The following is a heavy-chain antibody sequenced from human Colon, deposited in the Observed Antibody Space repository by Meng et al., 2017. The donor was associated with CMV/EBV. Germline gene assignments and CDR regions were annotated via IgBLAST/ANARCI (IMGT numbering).Heavy chain of an antibody. Sequence: GESLKLSCAASGFTFSSYWMSWVRQAPGKGLEWVANIKQDGSEKYYVDSVKDRFTISRDNAKNSLYLQMNSLRAEDTAVYYCAREGAGYYYGMDVWGQGTTVTVSS. V-gene: IGHV3-7*01. CDR1: GFTFSSYW. CDR3: AREGAGYYYGMDV. CDR2: IKQDGSEK. J-gene: IGHJ6*02. D-gene: IGHD3-10*01.